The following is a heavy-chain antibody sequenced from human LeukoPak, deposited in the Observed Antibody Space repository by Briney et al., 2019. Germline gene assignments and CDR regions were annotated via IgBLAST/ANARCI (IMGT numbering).Heavy chain of an antibody. D-gene: IGHD4-17*01. J-gene: IGHJ4*02. Sequence: GGSLRLSCAASGFTFSSYSMNWVRQAPGKGLEWVSSITSSSSYIYYADSVKGRFTISRDNAKNSLYLKMNSLRAEDTAVYYCARDDSTDYGFDYWGQGTLVTVSS. CDR2: ITSSSSYI. CDR3: ARDDSTDYGFDY. V-gene: IGHV3-21*01. CDR1: GFTFSSYS.